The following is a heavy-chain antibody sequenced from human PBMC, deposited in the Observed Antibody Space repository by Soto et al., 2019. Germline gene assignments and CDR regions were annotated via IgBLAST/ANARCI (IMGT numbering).Heavy chain of an antibody. CDR1: GGTFSSCA. Sequence: SVKVSCKTSGGTFSSCAINWVRQAPGQGLEWMGGIVPLFRTTNYAQKFQGRVTITADTSTYTVYMELSELRSGDTAVYYCARGGYSSTWSNLLDRSGLDVWGQGTTVTVSS. CDR2: IVPLFRTT. V-gene: IGHV1-69*06. J-gene: IGHJ6*02. CDR3: ARGGYSSTWSNLLDRSGLDV. D-gene: IGHD6-13*01.